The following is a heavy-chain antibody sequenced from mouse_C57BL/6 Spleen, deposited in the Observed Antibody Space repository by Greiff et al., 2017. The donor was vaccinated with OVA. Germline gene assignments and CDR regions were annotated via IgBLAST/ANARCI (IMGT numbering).Heavy chain of an antibody. J-gene: IGHJ4*01. CDR1: GFNINDYY. Sequence: EVQLQQSGAELVKPGASVKLSCTASGFNINDYYMHWVKQRNEQGLEWIGRIDPEDGGTKYAPKFQGKATITSDTSSNTAYLQLSSLTSEDTAVYYDARGGYYVRDMDDWGKGTSVTVSS. D-gene: IGHD2-3*01. V-gene: IGHV14-2*01. CDR3: ARGGYYVRDMDD. CDR2: IDPEDGGT.